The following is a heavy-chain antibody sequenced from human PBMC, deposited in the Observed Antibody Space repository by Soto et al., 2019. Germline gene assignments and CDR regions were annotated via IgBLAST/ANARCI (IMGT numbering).Heavy chain of an antibody. D-gene: IGHD1-26*01. V-gene: IGHV1-46*01. CDR3: ARVQVGATTGPRGFDI. CDR1: GYTFTSYY. J-gene: IGHJ3*02. CDR2: INPSGGST. Sequence: ASVKVSCKASGYTFTSYYMHWVRQAPGQGLEWMGIINPSGGSTSYAQKFQGRVTMTRDTSTSTVYMELSSLRSEDTAVYYCARVQVGATTGPRGFDIWGQGTMVTVS.